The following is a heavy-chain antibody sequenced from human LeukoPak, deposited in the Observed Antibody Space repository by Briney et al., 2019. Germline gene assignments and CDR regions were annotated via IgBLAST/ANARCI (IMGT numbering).Heavy chain of an antibody. J-gene: IGHJ4*02. CDR2: INPNSGGT. Sequence: ASVKVSCKASGYTFTGYYMHWVRQAPGQGLEWMGWINPNSGGTNYAQKFQGRVTMTRDTSISTAYMELSRLRSDDTAVYYCANLWFGESLTPLFDYWGQGTLVTVSS. CDR3: ANLWFGESLTPLFDY. D-gene: IGHD3-10*01. V-gene: IGHV1-2*02. CDR1: GYTFTGYY.